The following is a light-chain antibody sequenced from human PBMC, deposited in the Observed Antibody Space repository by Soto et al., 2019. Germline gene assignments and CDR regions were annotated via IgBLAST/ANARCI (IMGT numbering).Light chain of an antibody. CDR3: ASWDDSLSGPV. V-gene: IGLV1-44*01. CDR2: NNN. CDR1: SSNIGGNT. J-gene: IGLJ2*01. Sequence: QSVLTQPSSASGSPGQRVTISCSGGSSNIGGNTAHWYQQFPGTAPRLLIYNNNERPSGVPDRFSGSKSDTSASLAISGLQSEDEAMYYCASWDDSLSGPVFGEGTKLTV.